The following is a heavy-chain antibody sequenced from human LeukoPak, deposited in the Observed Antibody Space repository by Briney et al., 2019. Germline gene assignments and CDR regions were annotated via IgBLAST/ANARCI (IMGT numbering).Heavy chain of an antibody. J-gene: IGHJ6*02. CDR3: ARGYVGTLYSAVFDV. CDR2: INHSGST. CDR1: GGSFSGYY. V-gene: IGHV4-34*01. Sequence: SETLSLTCAVYGGSFSGYYWSWIRQPPGKGLEWIGEINHSGSTNYNPSLKSRVTISVDTSKNQFSLKLSSVTAADTAVYYCARGYVGTLYSAVFDVWGQGTTDTVSS. D-gene: IGHD1-14*01.